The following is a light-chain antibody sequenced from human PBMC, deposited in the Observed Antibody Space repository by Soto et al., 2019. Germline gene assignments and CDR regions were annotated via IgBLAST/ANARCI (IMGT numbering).Light chain of an antibody. CDR2: RDN. Sequence: QSVPTQPPSASGTPGQTVTISCSGSTSNIENNYVYWYQQFPGTAPKLLIYRDNQRPSGVPDRFSGSKSGTSASLAISGLRSEDEADYYCAAWDDSLSGWVFGGGTKLTVL. V-gene: IGLV1-47*01. CDR3: AAWDDSLSGWV. J-gene: IGLJ3*02. CDR1: TSNIENNY.